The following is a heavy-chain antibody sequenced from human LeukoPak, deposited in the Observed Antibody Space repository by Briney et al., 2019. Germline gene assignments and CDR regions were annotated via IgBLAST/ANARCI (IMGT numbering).Heavy chain of an antibody. CDR3: ARDADTRGYCSSTSCYAGYYYHMDV. CDR1: GYTFTSYY. J-gene: IGHJ6*03. D-gene: IGHD2-2*01. V-gene: IGHV1-46*01. Sequence: ASVKVSCKASGYTFTSYYMHWVRQAPGQGLEWMGIINPSGGSTSYAQKFQGRVTMTRDTSTSTVYMELSSLRSEDTAVYYCARDADTRGYCSSTSCYAGYYYHMDVWGKGTTVTVSS. CDR2: INPSGGST.